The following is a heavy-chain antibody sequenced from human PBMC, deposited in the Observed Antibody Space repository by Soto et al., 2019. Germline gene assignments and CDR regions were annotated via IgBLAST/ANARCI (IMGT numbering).Heavy chain of an antibody. Sequence: EVKLVESGGGLVQPGWSLRLSCAVSGFTVSSNYMTWVRQAPGKGLECVSIIYSGGSTDYADSVKARFIISRDNSKNTLDLQMNSLRVEDTAVYYCARRHYYGSDWGQGTLVTVSS. J-gene: IGHJ4*02. CDR2: IYSGGST. V-gene: IGHV3-66*04. D-gene: IGHD3-10*01. CDR1: GFTVSSNY. CDR3: ARRHYYGSD.